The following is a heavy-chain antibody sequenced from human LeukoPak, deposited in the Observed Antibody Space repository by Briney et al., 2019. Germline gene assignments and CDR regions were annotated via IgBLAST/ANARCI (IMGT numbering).Heavy chain of an antibody. Sequence: GGSLRLSCAASGFTFSSYGMHWVRQAPGKGLEWVAVISYDGSNKYYADSVKGRFTISRDNSKNTLYLQINSLRAEDTAVYYCAKTPSLWWFDPWGQGTLVTVSS. J-gene: IGHJ5*02. D-gene: IGHD3-16*02. CDR1: GFTFSSYG. V-gene: IGHV3-30*18. CDR3: AKTPSLWWFDP. CDR2: ISYDGSNK.